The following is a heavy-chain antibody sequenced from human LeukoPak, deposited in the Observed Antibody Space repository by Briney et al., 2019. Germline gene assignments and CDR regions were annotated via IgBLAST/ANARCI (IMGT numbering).Heavy chain of an antibody. CDR3: ARKTTVTAADAFDI. D-gene: IGHD4-11*01. CDR1: GYTFTSYW. Sequence: GESLQISCEGSGYTFTSYWIAWVRQLPGKGLEWMGIIYPGDSDTRYGPSFQSQVTISADKSISTAYLQWSSLTASDTAMYFCARKTTVTAADAFDIWGQGTMVTVSS. J-gene: IGHJ3*02. CDR2: IYPGDSDT. V-gene: IGHV5-51*01.